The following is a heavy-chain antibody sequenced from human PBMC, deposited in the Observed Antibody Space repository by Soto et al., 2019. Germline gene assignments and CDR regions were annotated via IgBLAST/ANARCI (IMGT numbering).Heavy chain of an antibody. V-gene: IGHV3-30*18. Sequence: PVGSLRLSCAASGFSFSNSGMHWVRQAPGKGLEWVAFISCDGSNKYYADSVKGRFTISRDNSKNTLYLQMNSLRAEDTAVYYCAKDRGKIYFDYWGQGTLVTVSS. CDR2: ISCDGSNK. J-gene: IGHJ4*02. CDR3: AKDRGKIYFDY. CDR1: GFSFSNSG.